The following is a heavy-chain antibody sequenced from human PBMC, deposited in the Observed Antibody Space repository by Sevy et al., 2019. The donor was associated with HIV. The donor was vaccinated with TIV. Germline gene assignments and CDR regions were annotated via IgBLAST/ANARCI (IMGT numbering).Heavy chain of an antibody. CDR3: TRGAPAAF. J-gene: IGHJ4*02. Sequence: SETLSLTCTVSGDPISSGYYYCTWIRQHPGKGLEWIGYIYYSGNTNYNPSLKSRVTILMDTSKNQFSLKLRSVTAADTAVYYCTRGAPAAFWGQGTLVTVSS. D-gene: IGHD6-25*01. CDR2: IYYSGNT. CDR1: GDPISSGYYY. V-gene: IGHV4-31*03.